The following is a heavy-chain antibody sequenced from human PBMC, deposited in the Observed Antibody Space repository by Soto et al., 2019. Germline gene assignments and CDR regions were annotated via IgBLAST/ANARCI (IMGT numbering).Heavy chain of an antibody. CDR1: GYTFTSYG. J-gene: IGHJ4*02. Sequence: ASVKVSCKAAGYTFTSYGISWVRQAPGQRLEWMGWISADNGNTNYAQKFQGRVTITRDTSASTAYMELSSLRSEDTAVYYCARSIVVVTALDYWGQGTLVTVSS. CDR2: ISADNGNT. D-gene: IGHD2-21*02. V-gene: IGHV1-18*01. CDR3: ARSIVVVTALDY.